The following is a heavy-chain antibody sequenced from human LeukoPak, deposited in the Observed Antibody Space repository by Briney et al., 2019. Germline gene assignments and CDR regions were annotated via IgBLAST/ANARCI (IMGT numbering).Heavy chain of an antibody. D-gene: IGHD3-3*01. Sequence: PGRSLRLSCAASGFTFSSYAMHWVRQAPGKGLEWVAVISYDGSNKYYADSVKGRFTISRDDSKNTLSLQMNSLSAEDTAVFYCARERRAYDLVYYFDYWGQGTLVTVPS. CDR1: GFTFSSYA. V-gene: IGHV3-30-3*01. CDR3: ARERRAYDLVYYFDY. CDR2: ISYDGSNK. J-gene: IGHJ4*02.